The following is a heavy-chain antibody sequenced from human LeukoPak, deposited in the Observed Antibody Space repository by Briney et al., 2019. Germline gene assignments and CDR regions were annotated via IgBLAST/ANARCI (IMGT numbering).Heavy chain of an antibody. CDR1: GFTFSSYE. V-gene: IGHV3-48*03. CDR3: ARSSGWYYYYMDV. D-gene: IGHD6-19*01. Sequence: GGSLRLSCAASGFTFSSYEMNWVRQAPGKGLEWVSYISSSGSTIYYADPVKGRFTISRDNAKNSLYLQMNSLRAEDTAVYYCARSSGWYYYYMDVWGKGTTVTVSS. CDR2: ISSSGSTI. J-gene: IGHJ6*03.